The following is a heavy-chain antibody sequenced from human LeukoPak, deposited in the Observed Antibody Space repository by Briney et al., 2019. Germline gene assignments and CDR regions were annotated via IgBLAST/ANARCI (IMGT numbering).Heavy chain of an antibody. D-gene: IGHD3-10*01. CDR2: INPTGGST. Sequence: ASVKVSCKASGYTFTSYYMHWVRQAPGQGLEWMGLINPTGGSTGYAQKFQGRVTMTRDMSTSTDYMELSSLRSEDTAIYYCARDPTQYYYGSGNYYYYYMDVWGKGTTVTISS. CDR3: ARDPTQYYYGSGNYYYYYMDV. V-gene: IGHV1-46*01. J-gene: IGHJ6*03. CDR1: GYTFTSYY.